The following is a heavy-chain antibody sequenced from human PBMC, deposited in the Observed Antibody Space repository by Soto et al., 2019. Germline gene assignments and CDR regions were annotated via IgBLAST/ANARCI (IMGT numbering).Heavy chain of an antibody. D-gene: IGHD3-3*01. CDR3: ARGGVSTRTFDY. Sequence: VESLQISCKGSGYNFAGYWIAWVRQMPGKGLELMGIIYPSDSDTRYRPSFQGQVTISADKSISSAYLQWSSLRASDTAMYYCARGGVSTRTFDYWGQGTPVTVSS. V-gene: IGHV5-51*01. CDR1: GYNFAGYW. J-gene: IGHJ4*02. CDR2: IYPSDSDT.